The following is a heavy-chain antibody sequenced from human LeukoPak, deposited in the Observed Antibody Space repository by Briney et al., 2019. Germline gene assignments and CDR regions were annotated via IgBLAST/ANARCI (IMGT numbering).Heavy chain of an antibody. D-gene: IGHD6-19*01. J-gene: IGHJ4*02. CDR2: ISYDGSNK. CDR1: GFTFSSYA. Sequence: GGSLRLSCAASGFTFSSYAMHWVRQAPGKGLEWVAVISYDGSNKYYADSVKGRFTISRDNAKNSLYLQINSLRAEDTAVYYCARSDSSGWYRFVDYWGQGTLVTVSS. CDR3: ARSDSSGWYRFVDY. V-gene: IGHV3-30*04.